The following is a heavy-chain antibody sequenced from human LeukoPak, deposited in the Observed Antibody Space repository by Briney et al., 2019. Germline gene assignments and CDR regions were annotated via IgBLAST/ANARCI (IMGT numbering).Heavy chain of an antibody. V-gene: IGHV3-48*03. J-gene: IGHJ4*02. CDR3: ARADSSSSGRDY. CDR1: GFTFSSYE. Sequence: PGGSLRLSCAASGFTFSSYEMNWVRQAPGKGLEWVSYISSSGSTIYYADSVKGRFTISRDSAKNSLYLQMNSLRAEDTAVYYCARADSSSSGRDYWGQGTLVTVSS. CDR2: ISSSGSTI. D-gene: IGHD6-6*01.